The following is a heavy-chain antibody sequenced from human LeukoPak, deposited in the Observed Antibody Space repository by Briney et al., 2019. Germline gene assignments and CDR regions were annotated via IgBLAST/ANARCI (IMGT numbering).Heavy chain of an antibody. CDR1: GDSLSSNSAA. D-gene: IGHD2-2*01. Sequence: SQTLSLTCAISGDSLSSNSAAWNWITQSPSRGLEWLGRTYYRSKRYIDYVVSVQSRITINTDRSKSQCSLQLNSVTPEDTAVYYCARGVPATEFDYWGQGSLVTVSS. CDR2: TYYRSKRYI. V-gene: IGHV6-1*01. CDR3: ARGVPATEFDY. J-gene: IGHJ4*02.